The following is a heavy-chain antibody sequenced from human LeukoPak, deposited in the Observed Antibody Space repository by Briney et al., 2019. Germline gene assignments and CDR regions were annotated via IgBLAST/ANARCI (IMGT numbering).Heavy chain of an antibody. Sequence: GGSLRLSCAASGFTFSSYGMHWVRQAPGKGLEWVAVIWNDGSNKYYADSVKGRFTISRDNSKNTLYLQMNSLRAEDTAVYYCARDHCSSTSCLFDYWGQGTLVTVSS. J-gene: IGHJ4*02. D-gene: IGHD2-2*01. CDR1: GFTFSSYG. V-gene: IGHV3-33*01. CDR3: ARDHCSSTSCLFDY. CDR2: IWNDGSNK.